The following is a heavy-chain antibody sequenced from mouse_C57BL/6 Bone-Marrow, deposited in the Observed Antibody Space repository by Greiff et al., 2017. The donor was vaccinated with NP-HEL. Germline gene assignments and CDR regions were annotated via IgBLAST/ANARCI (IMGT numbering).Heavy chain of an antibody. J-gene: IGHJ4*01. CDR2: IDPSDSYT. D-gene: IGHD2-14*01. Sequence: QVQLQQPGAELVRPGTSVKLSCKASGYTFTSYWMHWVKQRPGQGLEWIGVIDPSDSYTNYNQKFKGKATLTVDPSSSPAYMQLSSLTSEDSAVYYCARPYRGYAMDYWGQGTSVTVSS. V-gene: IGHV1-59*01. CDR1: GYTFTSYW. CDR3: ARPYRGYAMDY.